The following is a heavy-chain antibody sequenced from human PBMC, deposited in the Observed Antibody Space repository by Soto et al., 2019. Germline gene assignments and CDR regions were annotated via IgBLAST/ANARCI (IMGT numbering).Heavy chain of an antibody. D-gene: IGHD2-15*01. V-gene: IGHV3-30*18. CDR1: GFTFSSYG. Sequence: GGSLRLSCAASGFTFSSYGMHWVRQAPGQGLEWVAVISYDGSNKKYVDSVKGRFSISRDNSKNTVYLQMNSLRAEDSGVYYWAKDPLLDYWGQGTLVTVSS. CDR3: AKDPLLDY. J-gene: IGHJ4*02. CDR2: ISYDGSNK.